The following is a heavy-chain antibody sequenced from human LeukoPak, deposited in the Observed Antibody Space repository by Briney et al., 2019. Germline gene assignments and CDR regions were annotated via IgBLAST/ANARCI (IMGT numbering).Heavy chain of an antibody. CDR3: ARPYYYDSRIDP. V-gene: IGHV4-30-4*01. J-gene: IGHJ5*02. CDR1: GGSISSGDYY. D-gene: IGHD3-22*01. Sequence: SSETLSLTCTVSGGSISSGDYYWSWIRQPPGKGLEWVGYMYYSGSTYYNPSLKSRVTISVDTSKNQFSLQLSSMTAADTAVYYCARPYYYDSRIDPWGQGTLVTVSS. CDR2: MYYSGST.